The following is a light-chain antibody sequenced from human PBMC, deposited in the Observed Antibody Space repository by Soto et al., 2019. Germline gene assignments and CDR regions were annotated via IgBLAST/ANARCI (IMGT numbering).Light chain of an antibody. Sequence: QSALTQPASVSGSPGQSITISCTGTSSDVGGYNYVSWYQQHPGKAPKLMIYDVSNRPSGVSNRFSGSKSGNTASLTISGLQAEDEADYYCSSYISSSTGDFGTGTELTVL. CDR1: SSDVGGYNY. J-gene: IGLJ1*01. V-gene: IGLV2-14*01. CDR3: SSYISSSTGD. CDR2: DVS.